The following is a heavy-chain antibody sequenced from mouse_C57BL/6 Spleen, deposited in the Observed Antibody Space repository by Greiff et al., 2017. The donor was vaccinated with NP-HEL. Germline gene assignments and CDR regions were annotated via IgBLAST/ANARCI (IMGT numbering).Heavy chain of an antibody. CDR3: ASGRYDYDY. CDR2: IYPGDGDT. V-gene: IGHV1-82*01. Sequence: VQLQQSGPELVKPGASVKISCKASGYAFSSSWMNWVKQRPGKGLEWIGRIYPGDGDTNYNGKFKGKATLTADKSSSTAYMQLSSLTSEDSAVYFCASGRYDYDYWGQGTTLTVSS. D-gene: IGHD2-4*01. CDR1: GYAFSSSW. J-gene: IGHJ2*01.